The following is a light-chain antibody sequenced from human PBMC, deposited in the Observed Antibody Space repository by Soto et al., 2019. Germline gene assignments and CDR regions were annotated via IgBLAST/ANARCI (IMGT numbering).Light chain of an antibody. CDR3: QQYTGPPTT. CDR2: GAS. V-gene: IGKV3D-15*01. CDR1: QSVSDN. Sequence: ETVMTQSPDTLSLSPGERATLSCRASQSVSDNLAWYQQKPGQAPRLLIYGASTRATGIPARFSGSGSGTDFTLTITRLEPEDSAVYFCQQYTGPPTTFGQGTRLEIK. J-gene: IGKJ5*01.